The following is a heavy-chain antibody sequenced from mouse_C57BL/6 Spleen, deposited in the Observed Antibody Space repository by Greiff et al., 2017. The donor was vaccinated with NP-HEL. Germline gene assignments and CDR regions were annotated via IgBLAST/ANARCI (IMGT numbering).Heavy chain of an antibody. CDR2: IYPGDGDT. CDR3: ARSDSSGSYYFDY. D-gene: IGHD3-2*02. V-gene: IGHV1-82*01. J-gene: IGHJ2*01. Sequence: QVQLQQSGPELVKPGASVKISCKASGYAFSSSWMNWVKQRPGKGLEWIGRIYPGDGDTNYNGKFKGKATLTADKSSSTAYMQLSSLTSEDSAVYFCARSDSSGSYYFDYWGQGTTLTVSS. CDR1: GYAFSSSW.